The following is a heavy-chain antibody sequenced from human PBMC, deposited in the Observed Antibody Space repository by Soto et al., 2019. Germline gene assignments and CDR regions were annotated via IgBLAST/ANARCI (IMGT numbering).Heavy chain of an antibody. CDR2: IFPGDSDT. CDR1: GYIFTSNW. V-gene: IGHV5-51*01. D-gene: IGHD6-19*01. Sequence: EVQLVQSGAEVKKPGESMKISCKGSGYIFTSNWIAWVRQMPGKGLEWMGIIFPGDSDTTYSPSFQGQVTISADKSISTSYLQWSGLKASDTAMYYCARQDSRGNAYWGQGTVVTVSS. CDR3: ARQDSRGNAY. J-gene: IGHJ4*02.